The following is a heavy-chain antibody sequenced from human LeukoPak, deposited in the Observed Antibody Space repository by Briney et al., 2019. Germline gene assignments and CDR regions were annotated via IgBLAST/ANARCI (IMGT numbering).Heavy chain of an antibody. D-gene: IGHD4-17*01. V-gene: IGHV1-24*01. Sequence: ASMKVSCKVSGYTLSDLAMHWVRQAPGKGLEWMGGLDPEEGEAIYAQPLQGRVTMTEDTSSDTAYMVLSSLRSEDTAVYYCATRNFGDYGAFDIWGQGTMVTVSS. J-gene: IGHJ3*02. CDR3: ATRNFGDYGAFDI. CDR1: GYTLSDLA. CDR2: LDPEEGEA.